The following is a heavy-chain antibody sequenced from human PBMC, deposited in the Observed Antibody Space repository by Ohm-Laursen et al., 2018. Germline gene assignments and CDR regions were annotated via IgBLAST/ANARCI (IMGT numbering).Heavy chain of an antibody. V-gene: IGHV4-34*01. CDR1: GGSISSYY. CDR3: AREGRVYDYVWGSYRLARWFDP. CDR2: INHSGST. J-gene: IGHJ5*02. Sequence: SQTLSLTCTVSGGSISSYYWSWIRQPPGKGLEWIGEINHSGSTNYNPSLKSRVTISVDTSKNQFSLKLSSVTAADTAVYYCAREGRVYDYVWGSYRLARWFDPWGQGTLVTVSS. D-gene: IGHD3-16*02.